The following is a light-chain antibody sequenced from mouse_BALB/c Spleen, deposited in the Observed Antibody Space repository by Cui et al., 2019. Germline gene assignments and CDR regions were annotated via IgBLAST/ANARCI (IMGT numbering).Light chain of an antibody. J-gene: IGKJ1*01. CDR3: HQWSSYPWT. CDR1: SSVSY. CDR2: STS. V-gene: IGKV4-80*01. Sequence: QIVLTQSPAIMSASLGEENTLTCSASSSVSYMHWYQQKSGTSPKLLIYSTSNLASGVPSRFSGSGSGTFYSITISSVESEDAADYYCHQWSSYPWTFGGGTKLEIK.